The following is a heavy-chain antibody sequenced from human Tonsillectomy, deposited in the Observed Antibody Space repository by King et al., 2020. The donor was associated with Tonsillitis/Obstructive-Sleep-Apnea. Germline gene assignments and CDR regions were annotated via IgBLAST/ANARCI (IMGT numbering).Heavy chain of an antibody. D-gene: IGHD2-2*01. CDR3: ARDGYCSSTSCYDIGY. J-gene: IGHJ4*02. Sequence: VPLVESGGGLVQPGGSLRLSCAASGFTVSNNYMSWVRQAPGKGLEWVSVIYSGGSTYYADSVKGRFTISRDNSKNTLYLQMNSLRAEDTAVYYCARDGYCSSTSCYDIGYWGQGTLVTVSS. CDR2: IYSGGST. V-gene: IGHV3-66*01. CDR1: GFTVSNNY.